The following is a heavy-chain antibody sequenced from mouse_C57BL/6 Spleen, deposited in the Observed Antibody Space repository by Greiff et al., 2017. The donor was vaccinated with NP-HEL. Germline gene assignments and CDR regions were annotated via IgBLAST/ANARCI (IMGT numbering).Heavy chain of an antibody. Sequence: VQLQQSGPGLVKPSQSLSLTCSVTGYSITSGYYWNWIRQFPGNKLEWMGYISYDGSNNYNPSLKNRISITRDTSKNQFFLKLNSVTTEDTATYYCARAVYDGYSHYWGQGTTLTVSS. D-gene: IGHD2-3*01. CDR1: GYSITSGYY. J-gene: IGHJ2*01. V-gene: IGHV3-6*01. CDR2: ISYDGSN. CDR3: ARAVYDGYSHY.